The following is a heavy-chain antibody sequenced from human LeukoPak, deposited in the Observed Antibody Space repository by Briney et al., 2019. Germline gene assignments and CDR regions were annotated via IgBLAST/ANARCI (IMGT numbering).Heavy chain of an antibody. CDR2: IYYSGST. Sequence: PSETLSLTCIISGGSIKNYYWNWIREPPGKELEYIGYIYYSGSTNYNPSLKSRVTISVVTSKNQFSLKLSSVTAADTAVYYCARGAAAVYWGQGTLVTVSS. CDR1: GGSIKNYY. D-gene: IGHD6-13*01. V-gene: IGHV4-59*01. J-gene: IGHJ4*02. CDR3: ARGAAAVY.